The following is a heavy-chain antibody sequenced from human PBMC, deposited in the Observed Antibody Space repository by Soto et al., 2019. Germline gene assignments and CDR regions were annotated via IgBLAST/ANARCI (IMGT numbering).Heavy chain of an antibody. Sequence: GGSLRLSCTVSGFTFSAFAMYWVRQAPGKGLEWVALISYDGRNEDYAESVKGRFTISRDNSKNTLYLQMYNLRAEDTAVFYCARASRKYGMDVWGQGTTVTVSS. CDR3: ARASRKYGMDV. V-gene: IGHV3-30*03. CDR1: GFTFSAFA. CDR2: ISYDGRNE. D-gene: IGHD6-13*01. J-gene: IGHJ6*02.